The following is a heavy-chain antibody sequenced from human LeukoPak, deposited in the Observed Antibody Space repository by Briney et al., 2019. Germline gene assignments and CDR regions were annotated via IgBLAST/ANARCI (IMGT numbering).Heavy chain of an antibody. CDR2: IWYDGSNK. CDR1: GFTFSSYG. D-gene: IGHD2-15*01. V-gene: IGHV3-33*01. Sequence: GGSLRLSCAASGFTFSSYGMHLVRQAPGKGLEWVAVIWYDGSNKYYADSVKGRFTISRDNSKNTLYLQMNSLRAEDTAVYYCARDALGGYYFDYWGQGTLVTVSS. J-gene: IGHJ4*02. CDR3: ARDALGGYYFDY.